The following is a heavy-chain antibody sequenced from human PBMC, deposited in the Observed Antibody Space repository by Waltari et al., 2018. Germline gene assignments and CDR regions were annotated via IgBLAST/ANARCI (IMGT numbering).Heavy chain of an antibody. Sequence: EVQLVESGGGLVQPGGSLRLSCAASGFTFSSYWMSWVRQAPGKGLAWVANIKQDGSEKYYVDSVKGRFTISRDNAKNSLYLQMNSLRAEDTAVYYCARDSRYDFWSGAVSDYFDYWGQGTLVTVSS. J-gene: IGHJ4*02. D-gene: IGHD3-3*01. CDR1: GFTFSSYW. CDR3: ARDSRYDFWSGAVSDYFDY. V-gene: IGHV3-7*01. CDR2: IKQDGSEK.